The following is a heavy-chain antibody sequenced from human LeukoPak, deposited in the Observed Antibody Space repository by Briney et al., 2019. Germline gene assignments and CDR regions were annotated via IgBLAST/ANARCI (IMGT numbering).Heavy chain of an antibody. CDR2: ISGSGAST. CDR1: GFTFSSYA. Sequence: GGSLRLSCAASGFTFSSYAMTWVRQAPGKGLEWVSTISGSGASTYDADSVKGRFTISRDNSKNTLYLQMNSLRAEDTAVYYCAKGSHGSGSYYNPYYFDYWGQGTLVTVSS. D-gene: IGHD3-10*01. CDR3: AKGSHGSGSYYNPYYFDY. V-gene: IGHV3-23*01. J-gene: IGHJ4*02.